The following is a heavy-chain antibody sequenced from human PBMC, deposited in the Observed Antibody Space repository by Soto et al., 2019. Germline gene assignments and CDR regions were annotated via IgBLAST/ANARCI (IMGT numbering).Heavy chain of an antibody. CDR3: ATRNSGGSWAHFGY. D-gene: IGHD6-13*01. CDR1: GFTFSSYA. CDR2: FSGSGGST. V-gene: IGHV3-23*01. J-gene: IGHJ4*02. Sequence: GSLRLSCAASGFTFSSYAVSWVRQAPGKGLEWVSGFSGSGGSTYYPDSVKGRFTVSRDDSKNTLYLQMNGLRAEDTAVYYCATRNSGGSWAHFGYWGQGTLVTVSS.